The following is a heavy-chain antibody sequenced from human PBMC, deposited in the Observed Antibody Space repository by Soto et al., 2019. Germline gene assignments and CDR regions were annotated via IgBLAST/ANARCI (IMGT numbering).Heavy chain of an antibody. CDR3: ANEFDYGDYDPLEGLNAFDI. D-gene: IGHD4-17*01. V-gene: IGHV3-48*01. CDR2: ISSSSSTI. J-gene: IGHJ3*02. CDR1: GFTFSSYS. Sequence: GGSLRLSCAASGFTFSSYSMNWVRQAPGKGLEWVSYISSSSSTIYYADSVKGRFTISRDNAKNSLYLQMNSLRAEDTAVYYCANEFDYGDYDPLEGLNAFDIWGQGTMVTVSS.